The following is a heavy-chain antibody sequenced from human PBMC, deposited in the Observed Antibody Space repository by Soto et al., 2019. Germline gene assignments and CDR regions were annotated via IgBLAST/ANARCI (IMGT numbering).Heavy chain of an antibody. J-gene: IGHJ5*02. D-gene: IGHD3-3*01. V-gene: IGHV4-31*03. Sequence: QVQLQESGPGLVKPSQTLSLTCTVSGGSISSGDYYWSWIRQHPGKGLEWIGYIYYSGSTYYNPSPKGRVTLSVDTSKNRFSLKLSSVTAADTAVYYCARWWSGSRQGFDPWGQGTLVTVSS. CDR3: ARWWSGSRQGFDP. CDR2: IYYSGST. CDR1: GGSISSGDYY.